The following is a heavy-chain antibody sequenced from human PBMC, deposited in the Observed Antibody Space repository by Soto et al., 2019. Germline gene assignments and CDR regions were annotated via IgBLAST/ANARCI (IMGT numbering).Heavy chain of an antibody. CDR1: GGSISSHY. D-gene: IGHD5-12*01. CDR3: ARHRKTRMATILWFDP. J-gene: IGHJ5*02. CDR2: IYYSGST. V-gene: IGHV4-59*08. Sequence: SETLSLTCTVSGGSISSHYWSWIRQPPGKGLEWIGYIYYSGSTNYNPSLKSRVTISVDTSKNQFSLKLSSVTAADTAVYYCARHRKTRMATILWFDPWGQGTLVTVSS.